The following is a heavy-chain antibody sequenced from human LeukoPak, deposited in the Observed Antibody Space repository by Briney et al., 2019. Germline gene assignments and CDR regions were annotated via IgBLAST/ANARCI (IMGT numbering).Heavy chain of an antibody. J-gene: IGHJ4*02. D-gene: IGHD4-23*01. CDR2: ISAYNGNT. CDR1: GYTFTSYG. Sequence: ASVKVSCKASGYTFTSYGISWVRQAPGQGLEWMGWISAYNGNTNYAQRLQGRVTMTTDTSTSTAYMELRSLRSDDTAVYYCARDRATTVVTPSFFDYWGQGTLVTVSS. CDR3: ARDRATTVVTPSFFDY. V-gene: IGHV1-18*01.